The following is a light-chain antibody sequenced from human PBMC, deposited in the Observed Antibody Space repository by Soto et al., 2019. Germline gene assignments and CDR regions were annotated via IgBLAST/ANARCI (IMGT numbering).Light chain of an antibody. J-gene: IGKJ5*01. CDR3: QQYNSWPPIT. CDR1: QSVSSSY. Sequence: EIVLTQSPGTLSLSPWERATLSCRASQSVSSSYLAWYQQKPGQAPRLLIYGASTRATGTPARFSGGGSGTEFTLTISSLQSEDFVVYYCQQYNSWPPITFGQGTRLEIK. CDR2: GAS. V-gene: IGKV3D-15*01.